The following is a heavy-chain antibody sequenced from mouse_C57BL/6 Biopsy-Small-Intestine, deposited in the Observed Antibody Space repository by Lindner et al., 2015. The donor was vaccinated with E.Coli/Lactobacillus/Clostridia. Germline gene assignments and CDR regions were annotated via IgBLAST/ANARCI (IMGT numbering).Heavy chain of an antibody. J-gene: IGHJ1*03. Sequence: VQLQESGPGLVAPSQSLSITCTVSGFSLTSYGVHWVRQPPGKGLEWLVVIWSDGSTTYNSALKSRLSINKDSSKSQVILKMNSLQIDDTAMYYCARHAPYYGYFDVWGTGTTVTVSS. CDR3: ARHAPYYGYFDV. CDR2: IWSDGST. V-gene: IGHV2-6-1*01. CDR1: GFSLTSYG.